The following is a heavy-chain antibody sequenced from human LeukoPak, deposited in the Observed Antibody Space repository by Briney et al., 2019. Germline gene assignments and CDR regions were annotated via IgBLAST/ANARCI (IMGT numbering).Heavy chain of an antibody. V-gene: IGHV3-66*01. Sequence: GGSLRLSCAASGFTVSDNYMTWVRQAPGKGLEWVSVIHSGGGPDYTDSVKGRFTISRDNFKNTLYLQMNSLRAEDTAVYYCARTSGGNSSYYYYYGMDVWGQGTTVTVSS. D-gene: IGHD4-23*01. CDR1: GFTVSDNY. J-gene: IGHJ6*02. CDR2: IHSGGGP. CDR3: ARTSGGNSSYYYYYGMDV.